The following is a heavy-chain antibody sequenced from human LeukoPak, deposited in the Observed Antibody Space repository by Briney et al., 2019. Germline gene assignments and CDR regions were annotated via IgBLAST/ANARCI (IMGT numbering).Heavy chain of an antibody. CDR2: FDPEDGET. CDR1: GYTLTELS. V-gene: IGHV1-24*01. CDR3: VTDRSLGRGFGELLPPPYYGMDV. J-gene: IGHJ6*02. Sequence: ASVKVSCKVSGYTLTELSMHWVRQAPGKGLEWMGGFDPEDGETIYAQKFQGRVTMTEDTSTDTAYMELSSLRSEDTAVYYCVTDRSLGRGFGELLPPPYYGMDVWGQGTTVTVSS. D-gene: IGHD3-10*01.